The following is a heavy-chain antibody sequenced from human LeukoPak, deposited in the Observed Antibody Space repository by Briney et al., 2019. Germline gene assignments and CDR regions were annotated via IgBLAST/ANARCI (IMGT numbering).Heavy chain of an antibody. CDR2: INHSGST. D-gene: IGHD1-7*01. CDR3: ARGRNWNYGGWFDP. Sequence: PSETLSLTCAVSGYSISSGYYWSWIRQPPGKGLEWIGEINHSGSTNHNPSLKSRVTISVDTSKNQFSLKLTSVTAADTAVYYCARGRNWNYGGWFDPWGQGTLVTVSS. V-gene: IGHV4-34*01. CDR1: GYSISSGYY. J-gene: IGHJ5*02.